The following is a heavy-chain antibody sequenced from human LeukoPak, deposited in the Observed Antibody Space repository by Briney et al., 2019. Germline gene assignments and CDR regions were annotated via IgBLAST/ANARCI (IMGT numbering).Heavy chain of an antibody. D-gene: IGHD6-19*01. CDR2: LSSTSSYI. CDR1: GFTFRSYS. Sequence: GGSLRLSCAASGFTFRSYSMNWVRQAPGKGVEGVSSLSSTSSYIYYADSAKGRFTISRDKSKNTLYLQMNSLRAEDTAVCYCARAGQWLGQCYFDYWGQGTLVTVSS. V-gene: IGHV3-21*04. CDR3: ARAGQWLGQCYFDY. J-gene: IGHJ4*02.